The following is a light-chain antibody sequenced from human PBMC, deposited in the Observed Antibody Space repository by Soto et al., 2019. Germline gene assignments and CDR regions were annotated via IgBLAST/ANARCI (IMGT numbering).Light chain of an antibody. CDR3: QSYDSSLSGHVV. CDR1: NSDIGDYDY. CDR2: EVS. Sequence: QSALTQPAAVSGSPGQSITISCAGTNSDIGDYDYVSWYQHHPGKAPRLLIYEVSSRPSGVANRFSASKSGNTASLTISGLQAEDEADYYCQSYDSSLSGHVVFGGGTKLTVL. J-gene: IGLJ2*01. V-gene: IGLV2-14*01.